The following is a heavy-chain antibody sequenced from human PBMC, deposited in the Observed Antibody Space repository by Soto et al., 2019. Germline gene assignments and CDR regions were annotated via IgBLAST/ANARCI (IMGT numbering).Heavy chain of an antibody. D-gene: IGHD3-16*01. J-gene: IGHJ4*02. CDR3: ARDLYDTCGGHSRGFDH. CDR1: DFSFNNFG. V-gene: IGHV3-33*01. CDR2: VWYDANHR. Sequence: GWSLGLCCTASDFSFNNFGSNLVRKAPGQGLGWVAIVWYDANHRFNADSVKGRFSISRDSSNNTVYLHMNSLRVEDTDLYYCARDLYDTCGGHSRGFDHWGQGGQVPVYS.